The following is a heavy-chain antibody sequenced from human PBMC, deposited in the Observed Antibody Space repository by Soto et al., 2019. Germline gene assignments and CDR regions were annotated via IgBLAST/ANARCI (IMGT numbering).Heavy chain of an antibody. J-gene: IGHJ6*02. CDR1: GGSISSYY. Sequence: SETLSLTCTVSGGSISSYYWSWIRQPPGKGLEWIGYIYYSGSTNYNPSLKSRVTISVDTSKNQFSLKLSSVTAADTAVYYCATTRLGIAAAGTHYYYYYGMDVWGQGTTVTVSS. CDR2: IYYSGST. D-gene: IGHD6-13*01. V-gene: IGHV4-59*08. CDR3: ATTRLGIAAAGTHYYYYYGMDV.